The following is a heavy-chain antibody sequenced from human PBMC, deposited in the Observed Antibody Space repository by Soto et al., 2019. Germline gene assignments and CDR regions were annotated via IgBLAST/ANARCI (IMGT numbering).Heavy chain of an antibody. CDR2: IIPIFGTA. Sequence: QVQLVQSGAEVKKPGSSVKVSCKASGGTFSSYAISWVRQAPGQGLEWMGGIIPIFGTANYAQKFQGRVTITADESTSTAYMELSSLRSEDTAVYYCARGSGQPVPGEIGGNWFDPWGQGTLVTVSS. CDR3: ARGSGQPVPGEIGGNWFDP. J-gene: IGHJ5*02. CDR1: GGTFSSYA. D-gene: IGHD6-6*01. V-gene: IGHV1-69*01.